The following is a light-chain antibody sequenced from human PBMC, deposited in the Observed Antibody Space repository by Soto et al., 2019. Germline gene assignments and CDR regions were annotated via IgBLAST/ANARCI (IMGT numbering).Light chain of an antibody. CDR3: NSLSATGTSYV. CDR1: SSDVGTYNH. Sequence: QSVLTQPASVSGSPGQSIAISCTGTSSDVGTYNHVSWYQQYPGRAPKLMIYEVSNRPSGVSNRFSGSKSGSTASLTISGLQAEDEADYYCNSLSATGTSYVFGTGTKVTVL. CDR2: EVS. V-gene: IGLV2-14*01. J-gene: IGLJ1*01.